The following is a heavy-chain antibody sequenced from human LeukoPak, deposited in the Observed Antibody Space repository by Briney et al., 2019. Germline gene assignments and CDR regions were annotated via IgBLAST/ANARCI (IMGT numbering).Heavy chain of an antibody. V-gene: IGHV1-69*05. CDR3: ARDRGLGNYYYYYMDV. J-gene: IGHJ6*03. CDR2: IIPIFGTA. CDR1: GGTFSSYA. D-gene: IGHD7-27*01. Sequence: SVKVSCKASGGTFSSYAISWVRQAPGQGLEWMGGIIPIFGTANYAQKFQGRVTITTDESTSTAYMELSSLRSEDTAVYYCARDRGLGNYYYYYMDVWGKGTTVTVSS.